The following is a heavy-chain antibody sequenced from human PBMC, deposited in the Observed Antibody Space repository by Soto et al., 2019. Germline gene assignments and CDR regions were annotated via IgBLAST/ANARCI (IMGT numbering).Heavy chain of an antibody. V-gene: IGHV3-13*01. Sequence: GGSLRLSCAASGFTFSSYDMHWVRQATGKGLEWVSAIGTAGDTYYPGSVKGRFTISRENAKNSLYLQMNSLRAEDTAVYYCARAPRSIAARHSRPKEYYYYGMDVWGQGTTVTVSS. D-gene: IGHD6-6*01. CDR1: GFTFSSYD. CDR2: IGTAGDT. J-gene: IGHJ6*02. CDR3: ARAPRSIAARHSRPKEYYYYGMDV.